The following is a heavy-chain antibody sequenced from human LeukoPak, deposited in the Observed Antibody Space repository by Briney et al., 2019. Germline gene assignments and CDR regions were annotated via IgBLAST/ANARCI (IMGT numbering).Heavy chain of an antibody. CDR2: ISSSSSYI. D-gene: IGHD2-2*01. CDR1: GFTFSSYS. Sequence: GGSLRLSCAASGFTFSSYSMNWVRQAPGKGLEWVSSISSSSSYIYYADSVKGRFTISRDNAKNSLYLQMNSLRAEDTAVYYCARDGVPDAPDEEAFDIWGQETMVTVSS. J-gene: IGHJ3*02. CDR3: ARDGVPDAPDEEAFDI. V-gene: IGHV3-21*01.